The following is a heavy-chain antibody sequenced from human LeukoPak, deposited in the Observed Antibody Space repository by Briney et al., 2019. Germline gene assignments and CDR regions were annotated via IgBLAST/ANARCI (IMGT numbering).Heavy chain of an antibody. V-gene: IGHV3-33*01. CDR3: ARQYAGWFDP. CDR2: IWYDGSNK. CDR1: GFTFSNYA. Sequence: GGSLRLSCAPSGFTFSNYAMHWVRQAPGKGLEWVAVIWYDGSNKYYADSVRGRFTIFRDNSKNTLYLQMDSLRAEDTAVYYCARQYAGWFDPWGQGTLVTVSS. J-gene: IGHJ5*02.